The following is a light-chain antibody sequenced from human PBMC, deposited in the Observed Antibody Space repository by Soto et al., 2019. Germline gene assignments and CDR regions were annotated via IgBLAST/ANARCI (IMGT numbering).Light chain of an antibody. CDR1: QRISSW. Sequence: DIQMTQSPSTLSASVGDRVTITCRASQRISSWLAWYQQKPGKAPKLLIYKASSLESGVPLRFSGSGSGTEFTLTISSLQPDDFAPYYCQQYNSYPFTFGPGTKVDIK. CDR2: KAS. J-gene: IGKJ3*01. CDR3: QQYNSYPFT. V-gene: IGKV1-5*03.